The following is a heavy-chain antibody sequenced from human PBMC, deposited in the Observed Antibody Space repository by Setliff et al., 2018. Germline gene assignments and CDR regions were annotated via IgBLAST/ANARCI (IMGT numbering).Heavy chain of an antibody. V-gene: IGHV3-7*03. J-gene: IGHJ6*02. CDR3: ARDITMIVVVITTFGGMDV. CDR1: GFTFSSYW. D-gene: IGHD3-22*01. Sequence: GGSLRLSCAASGFTFSSYWMSWVRQAPGKGLEWVANIKQDGSEKDYVDSVKGRFTISRDNAKNSLYLQMSSLRSEDTAVYYCARDITMIVVVITTFGGMDVWGQGTTVTVSS. CDR2: IKQDGSEK.